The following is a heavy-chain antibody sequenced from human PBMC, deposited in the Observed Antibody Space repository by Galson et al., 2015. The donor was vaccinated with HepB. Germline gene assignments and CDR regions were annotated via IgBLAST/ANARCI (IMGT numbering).Heavy chain of an antibody. Sequence: SLRLSCAASGFSFSEFYMTWIRQAPGKGLERISYISGSGTIAYYADSVKGRFTVSRDNAKKSLYLQMNSLRAEDTAIYYCARAAGWVDPWGQGTLVIVSS. CDR2: ISGSGTIA. V-gene: IGHV3-11*01. CDR3: ARAAGWVDP. J-gene: IGHJ5*02. CDR1: GFSFSEFY.